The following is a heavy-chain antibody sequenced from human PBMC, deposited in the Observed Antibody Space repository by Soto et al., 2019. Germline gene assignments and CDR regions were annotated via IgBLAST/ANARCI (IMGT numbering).Heavy chain of an antibody. Sequence: TLSLTCTVSGGSISSGDYYWSWIRQPPGKGLEWIGYIYYSGSTYYNPSLKSRVTISVDTSKNQFSLKLSSVTAADTAVYYCAREVISYYYYYGMDVWGQGTTVTVSS. CDR1: GGSISSGDYY. D-gene: IGHD3-10*01. CDR2: IYYSGST. CDR3: AREVISYYYYYGMDV. V-gene: IGHV4-30-4*01. J-gene: IGHJ6*02.